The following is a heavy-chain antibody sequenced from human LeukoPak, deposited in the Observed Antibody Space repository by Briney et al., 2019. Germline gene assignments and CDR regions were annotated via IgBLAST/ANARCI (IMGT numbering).Heavy chain of an antibody. J-gene: IGHJ3*02. V-gene: IGHV3-23*01. CDR1: GSTFSSYA. D-gene: IGHD3-22*01. Sequence: PGGSLRLSCAASGSTFSSYAMSWVRQAPGKGLEWVSAISGSGGSTYYADSVKGRFTISRDNSKNTLYLQMNSLRAEDTAVYYCAKGAHLGYDSSGYYYRDAFDIWGQGTMVTVSS. CDR2: ISGSGGST. CDR3: AKGAHLGYDSSGYYYRDAFDI.